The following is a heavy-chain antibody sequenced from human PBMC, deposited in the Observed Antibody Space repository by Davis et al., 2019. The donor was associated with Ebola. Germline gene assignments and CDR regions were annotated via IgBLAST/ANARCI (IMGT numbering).Heavy chain of an antibody. V-gene: IGHV3-49*04. Sequence: GESLKISCTASGFTFGDYAMSWVRQAPGKGLEWVGFIRSKAYGGTTEYAASVKGRFTTSRDDSKSIAYLQMNSLKTEDTAVYYCTRASTFIAVAQDFDYWGQGTLVTVSS. CDR3: TRASTFIAVAQDFDY. CDR1: GFTFGDYA. CDR2: IRSKAYGGTT. D-gene: IGHD6-19*01. J-gene: IGHJ4*02.